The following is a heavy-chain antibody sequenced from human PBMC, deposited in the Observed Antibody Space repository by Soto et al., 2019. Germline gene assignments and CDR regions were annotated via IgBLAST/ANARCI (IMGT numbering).Heavy chain of an antibody. V-gene: IGHV3-23*01. D-gene: IGHD2-8*01. CDR2: ISGSGGST. CDR3: AKEGPDCTNGVCYPQGMDV. CDR1: GFTFSSYA. Sequence: PVGSLRLSCAASGFTFSSYAMSWVRQAPGKGLEWVSAISGSGGSTYYADSVKGRFTISRDNSKNTLYLQMNSLRAEDTAVYYCAKEGPDCTNGVCYPQGMDVWGQGTTVTVSS. J-gene: IGHJ6*02.